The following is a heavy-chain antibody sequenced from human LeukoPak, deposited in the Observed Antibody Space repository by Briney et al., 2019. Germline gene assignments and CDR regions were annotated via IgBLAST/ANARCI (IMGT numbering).Heavy chain of an antibody. J-gene: IGHJ3*02. D-gene: IGHD3-16*01. V-gene: IGHV3-7*04. Sequence: GGSLRLSCAASGFTFSSNWMSWVRQAPGKGLEWVANIKEDGSEKYYVDSVKGRFTISRDNTKNTLFLQMNSLRAEDTAVYYCAKEVRGDAFDIWGQGTMVTVSS. CDR2: IKEDGSEK. CDR1: GFTFSSNW. CDR3: AKEVRGDAFDI.